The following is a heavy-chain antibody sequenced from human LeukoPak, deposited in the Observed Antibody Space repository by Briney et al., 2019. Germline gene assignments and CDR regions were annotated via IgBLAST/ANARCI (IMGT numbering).Heavy chain of an antibody. D-gene: IGHD2-15*01. Sequence: SSETLSLTCTVSGGSISSYYWSWIRQPPGKGLEWIGYIYYSGSTNYNPSLKSRVTISVDTSKNQFSLKLGSVTAADTAVYYCARNRLGGSLDYWGQGTLVTVSS. CDR3: ARNRLGGSLDY. CDR2: IYYSGST. CDR1: GGSISSYY. J-gene: IGHJ4*02. V-gene: IGHV4-59*01.